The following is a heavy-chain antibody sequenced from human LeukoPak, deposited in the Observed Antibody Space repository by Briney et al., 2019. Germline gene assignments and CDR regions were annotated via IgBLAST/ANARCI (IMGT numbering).Heavy chain of an antibody. CDR1: GFTFTSAW. V-gene: IGHV3-15*01. J-gene: IGHJ4*02. D-gene: IGHD3-10*01. CDR2: IKPKTEGGTT. Sequence: PGGSLRLSCAASGFTFTSAWMNWVRQAPGKGLEWVGHIKPKTEGGTTDYAAPVKGRFTISRDDSKSTLHLQMDGLKTEDTAVYFCTRGHYGRWGQGTLVTVSS. CDR3: TRGHYGR.